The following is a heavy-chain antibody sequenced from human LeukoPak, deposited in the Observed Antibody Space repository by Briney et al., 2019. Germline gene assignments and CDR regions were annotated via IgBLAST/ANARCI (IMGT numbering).Heavy chain of an antibody. CDR3: AGGEYCSGGSCYSVYHY. J-gene: IGHJ4*02. V-gene: IGHV4-34*01. CDR1: GGSFSGYY. CDR2: INHSGST. Sequence: PSETLSLTCAVYGGSFSGYYWSWIRQPPGKGLEWIGEINHSGSTNYNPSLKSRVTISVDTSKNQFSLKLSSVTAADTAVYYCAGGEYCSGGSCYSVYHYWGQGTLVTVSS. D-gene: IGHD2-15*01.